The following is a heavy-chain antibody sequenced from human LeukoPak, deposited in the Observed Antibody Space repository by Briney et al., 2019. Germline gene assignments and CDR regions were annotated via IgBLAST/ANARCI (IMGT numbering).Heavy chain of an antibody. CDR3: ARSVDTAMVPVFDY. CDR2: IYYSGST. V-gene: IGHV4-39*01. Sequence: SETLSLTCTVSGGSISSSSYYWGWIRQPPGKGLEWIGSIYYSGSTYYNPSLKSRVTISVDTSKNQFSLKLSSVTAADTAVYYCARSVDTAMVPVFDYWGQGTLVTVFS. CDR1: GGSISSSSYY. D-gene: IGHD5-18*01. J-gene: IGHJ4*02.